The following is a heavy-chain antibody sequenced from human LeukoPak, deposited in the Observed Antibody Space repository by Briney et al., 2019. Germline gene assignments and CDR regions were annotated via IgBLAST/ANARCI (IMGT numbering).Heavy chain of an antibody. D-gene: IGHD5-12*01. CDR2: IYSSGSN. V-gene: IGHV4-4*07. Sequence: SETLSLTCTVSGGSISGYFWSWIRQPAGKGLEWIGRIYSSGSNNYNPSLKSRVTMSLDTSKNHFSLNLSSVTAADTAVYYCAREPTSGREPTSGRPLDYWGQGTLVTVSS. CDR1: GGSISGYF. CDR3: AREPTSGREPTSGRPLDY. J-gene: IGHJ4*02.